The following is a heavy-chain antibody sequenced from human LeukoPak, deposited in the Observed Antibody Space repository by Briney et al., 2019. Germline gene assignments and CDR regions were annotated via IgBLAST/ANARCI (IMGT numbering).Heavy chain of an antibody. CDR2: ISSSSSFT. CDR3: ARAQQSWFSGSIEY. CDR1: GFTFSSYS. J-gene: IGHJ4*02. Sequence: GGSLRLSCAASGFTFSSYSMNWVRQAPGRGLEWVSSISSSSSFTYYADSVKGRFTISRDNAKNSLYLQMNSLRAEDTAVYFRARAQQSWFSGSIEYWGQGSLVTVSS. D-gene: IGHD3-10*01. V-gene: IGHV3-21*01.